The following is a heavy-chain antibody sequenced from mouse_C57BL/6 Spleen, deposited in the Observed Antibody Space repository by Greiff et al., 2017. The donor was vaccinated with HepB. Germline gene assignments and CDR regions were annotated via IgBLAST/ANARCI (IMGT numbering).Heavy chain of an antibody. Sequence: VQLKESGPGLVKPSQSLSLTCSVTGYSITSGYYWNWIRQFPGNKLEWMGYISYDGSNNYNPSLKNRISITRDTSKNQFFLKLNSVTTEDTATYYCARPPMVPFAYWGQGTLVTVSA. J-gene: IGHJ3*01. V-gene: IGHV3-6*01. CDR2: ISYDGSN. D-gene: IGHD1-1*02. CDR3: ARPPMVPFAY. CDR1: GYSITSGYY.